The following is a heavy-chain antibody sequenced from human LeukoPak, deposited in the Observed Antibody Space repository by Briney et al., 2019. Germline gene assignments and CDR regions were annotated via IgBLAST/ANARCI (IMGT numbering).Heavy chain of an antibody. J-gene: IGHJ3*02. CDR3: ARPLRDGYNFDAFDI. V-gene: IGHV3-23*01. CDR1: GFTFSSYA. CDR2: IGASGGST. D-gene: IGHD5-24*01. Sequence: GGSLRLSCATSGFTFSSYAMSWVRQAPGKGLEWVSGIGASGGSTYYADSVKGRFTISRDNAKNSLYLQMNSLRAEDTAVYYCARPLRDGYNFDAFDIWGQGTMVTVSS.